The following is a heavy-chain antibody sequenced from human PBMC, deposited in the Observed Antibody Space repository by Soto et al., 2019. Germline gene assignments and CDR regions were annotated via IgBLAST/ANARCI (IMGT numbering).Heavy chain of an antibody. CDR3: AKDRCSGGSCYRRGYFDY. D-gene: IGHD2-15*01. J-gene: IGHJ4*02. Sequence: GGSLRLSCAASGFTFSSYAMSWVRQAPGKGLEWVSAISGSGGSTYYADSVKGRFTISRDNSKNTLYLQMNSLRAEDTAVYYCAKDRCSGGSCYRRGYFDYWGQGTLVTVSS. CDR2: ISGSGGST. V-gene: IGHV3-23*01. CDR1: GFTFSSYA.